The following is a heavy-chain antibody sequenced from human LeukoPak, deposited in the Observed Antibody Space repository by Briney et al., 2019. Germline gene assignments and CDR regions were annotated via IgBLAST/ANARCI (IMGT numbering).Heavy chain of an antibody. CDR2: INHSGST. CDR1: GGSFSGYY. CDR3: ARGHLYGGNLYYFDY. D-gene: IGHD4-23*01. V-gene: IGHV4-34*01. Sequence: SETLSLTCAVYGGSFSGYYWSWIRQPPGKGLEWIGEINHSGSTNYNLSLKSRVTISVDTSKNQFSLKLSSVTAADTAVYYCARGHLYGGNLYYFDYWGQGTLVTVSS. J-gene: IGHJ4*02.